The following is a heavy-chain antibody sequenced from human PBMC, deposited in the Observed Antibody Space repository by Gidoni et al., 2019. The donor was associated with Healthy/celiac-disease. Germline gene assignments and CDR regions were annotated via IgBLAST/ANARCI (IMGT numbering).Heavy chain of an antibody. CDR3: AREPYSGYDSGGMDV. J-gene: IGHJ6*02. Sequence: EVQLVESGGGLVKPGGSLRRSWEASGFTFRSYSMNWVRQAPGKGLEWVSSISSSSSYIYYADSVKGRFTISRDNAKNSLYLQMNSLRAEDTAVYYCAREPYSGYDSGGMDVWGQGTTVTVSS. CDR1: GFTFRSYS. D-gene: IGHD5-12*01. CDR2: ISSSSSYI. V-gene: IGHV3-21*01.